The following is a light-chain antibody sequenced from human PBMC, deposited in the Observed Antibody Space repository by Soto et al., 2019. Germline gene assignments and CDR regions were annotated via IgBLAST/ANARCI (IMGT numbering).Light chain of an antibody. CDR2: GAS. V-gene: IGKV3-15*01. CDR1: QSINSE. CDR3: QQGHNWPLT. J-gene: IGKJ2*01. Sequence: EIVMTQSPATLSLSPGERAALSCRASQSINSELAWYQQKPGQPPRLLIYGASTRATGVPARFTGSESGSECTLTISGLQSEDFADYYCQQGHNWPLTFGQGTRLEI.